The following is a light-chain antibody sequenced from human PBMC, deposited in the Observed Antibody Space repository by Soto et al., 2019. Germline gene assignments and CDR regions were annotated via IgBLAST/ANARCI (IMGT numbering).Light chain of an antibody. Sequence: EIVMTQSPGTLSVAPGERATLSCRASQSVSSNLAWYHQKHGQVPRLLIYGASNRATGIPDRLSGSGSGTEFTLTISSLQSEDFAVYYCQQYKNWPHTFGQGTRLQIK. V-gene: IGKV3-15*01. CDR1: QSVSSN. CDR3: QQYKNWPHT. J-gene: IGKJ5*01. CDR2: GAS.